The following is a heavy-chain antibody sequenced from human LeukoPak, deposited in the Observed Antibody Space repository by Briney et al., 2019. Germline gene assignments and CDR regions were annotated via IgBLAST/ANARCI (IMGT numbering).Heavy chain of an antibody. J-gene: IGHJ4*02. V-gene: IGHV1-2*02. CDR2: INPNSGGT. CDR3: ARARISMVRGRYYFDY. CDR1: GYTFTGYY. D-gene: IGHD3-10*01. Sequence: ASVKVSCKASGYTFTGYYMHWVRQAPGQGLEWMGWINPNSGGTNYAQKFQGRVTMTRDTSISTAYMELSRLRSDDTAVYYCARARISMVRGRYYFDYWGQGTLLTVSS.